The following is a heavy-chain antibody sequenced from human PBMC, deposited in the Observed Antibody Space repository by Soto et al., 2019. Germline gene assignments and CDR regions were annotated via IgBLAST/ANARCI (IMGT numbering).Heavy chain of an antibody. CDR1: GFAFSVYW. CDR3: ARGTDLYDW. J-gene: IGHJ4*02. CDR2: INSDGSSI. V-gene: IGHV3-74*01. D-gene: IGHD5-12*01. Sequence: AGSLRLSCAASGFAFSVYWMHWVRQAPGKGLVWVSRINSDGSSITYADSVKGRFTISRDNAKNTLYLLMNGLRAEDTAVYYCARGTDLYDWWGQGTLVTVSS.